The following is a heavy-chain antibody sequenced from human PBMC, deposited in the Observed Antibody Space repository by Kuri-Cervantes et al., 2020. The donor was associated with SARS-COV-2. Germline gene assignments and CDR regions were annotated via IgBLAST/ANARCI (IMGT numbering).Heavy chain of an antibody. Sequence: SETLSLTCAVYGGSFSGYYWSWIRQPPGKGLEWIGEINHSGSTNYNPSLKSRVTISVDTSKNQFSLKLSSVTAADTAVYYCARGRIRPLDYWGQGTLVTVSS. CDR3: ARGRIRPLDY. CDR2: INHSGST. V-gene: IGHV4-34*01. J-gene: IGHJ4*02. CDR1: GGSFSGYY.